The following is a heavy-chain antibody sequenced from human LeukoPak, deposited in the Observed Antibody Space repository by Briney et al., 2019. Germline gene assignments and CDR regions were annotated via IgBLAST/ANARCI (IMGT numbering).Heavy chain of an antibody. CDR3: ASSPPYCSGGSCYLFDY. J-gene: IGHJ4*02. V-gene: IGHV1-69*13. D-gene: IGHD2-15*01. CDR2: IIPIFGTA. CDR1: GGTFSRYA. Sequence: SVKVSCKASGGTFSRYAISWERQAPGQGLEWMGGIIPIFGTANYAQKFQGRVTITADESTSTAYMELSSLRSEDTAVYYCASSPPYCSGGSCYLFDYWGQGTLVTVSS.